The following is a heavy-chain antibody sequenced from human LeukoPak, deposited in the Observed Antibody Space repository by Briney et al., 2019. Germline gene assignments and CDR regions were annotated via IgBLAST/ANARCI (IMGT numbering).Heavy chain of an antibody. J-gene: IGHJ4*02. Sequence: PSETLSLTCAVYGGSFSSYYWSWIRQPPGKGLEWIGEINHSGSTNYNPSLKSRVTISVDTSKNQFSLKLSSVTAADTAVYYCARADGYNLYYFDYWGQGTLVTVSS. V-gene: IGHV4-34*01. CDR3: ARADGYNLYYFDY. D-gene: IGHD5-12*01. CDR1: GGSFSSYY. CDR2: INHSGST.